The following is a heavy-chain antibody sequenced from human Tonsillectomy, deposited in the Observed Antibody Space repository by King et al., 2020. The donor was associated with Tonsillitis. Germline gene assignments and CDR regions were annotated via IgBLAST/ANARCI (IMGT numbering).Heavy chain of an antibody. CDR1: GFTFSSYA. V-gene: IGHV3-23*04. J-gene: IGHJ5*02. Sequence: VQLVESGGGLVQSGGSLRLSCAASGFTFSSYAMSWVRQAPGKGLEWVSVISGSGGSTYYAESVKGRFTISRDNSKNTLYLQMNSLRAEDTAVYYCAKVGDSDDYDSSGYGSWVDPWGQGTLVTVSS. CDR3: AKVGDSDDYDSSGYGSWVDP. D-gene: IGHD3-22*01. CDR2: ISGSGGST.